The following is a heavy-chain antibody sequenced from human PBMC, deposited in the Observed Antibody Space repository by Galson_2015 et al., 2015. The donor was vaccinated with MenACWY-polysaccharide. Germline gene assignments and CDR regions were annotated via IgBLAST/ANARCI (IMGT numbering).Heavy chain of an antibody. Sequence: SLRLSCAASGFTFNSYEMNWVRQAPGKGLEWVSHISNGGNTIVYADSVKGRFTISRDNAENSLYLQMNSLRAEDTAVYYCARDKSRNCNLFACWYFDLWGRGTLVTVSS. J-gene: IGHJ2*01. CDR3: ARDKSRNCNLFACWYFDL. D-gene: IGHD2-21*01. V-gene: IGHV3-48*03. CDR1: GFTFNSYE. CDR2: ISNGGNTI.